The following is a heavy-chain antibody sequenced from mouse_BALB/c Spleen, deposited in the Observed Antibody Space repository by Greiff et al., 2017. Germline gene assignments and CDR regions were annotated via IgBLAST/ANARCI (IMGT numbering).Heavy chain of an antibody. CDR2: ISYSGST. D-gene: IGHD4-1*01. V-gene: IGHV3-8*02. CDR3: ARYAGTDGYYFDY. J-gene: IGHJ2*01. CDR1: GDSITSGY. Sequence: EVQLQQSGPSLVKPSQTLSLTCSVTGDSITSGYWNWIRKFPGNKLEYMGYISYSGSTYYNPSLKSRISITRDTSKNQYYLQLNSVTTEDTATYYCARYAGTDGYYFDYWGQGTTLTVSS.